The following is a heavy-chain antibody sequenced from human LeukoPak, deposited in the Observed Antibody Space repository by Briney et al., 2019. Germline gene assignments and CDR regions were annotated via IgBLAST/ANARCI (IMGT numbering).Heavy chain of an antibody. J-gene: IGHJ6*02. V-gene: IGHV1-24*01. Sequence: ASVKVSCKVSGYALTELSMHWVRQAPGKGLEWMGGFDPEDGETIYAQKFQGRVTMTEDTSTDTAYMELSSQRSEDTAVYYCAFMVRGGGYYYYGMDGWGQGTTVTVSS. CDR3: AFMVRGGGYYYYGMDG. D-gene: IGHD3-10*01. CDR2: FDPEDGET. CDR1: GYALTELS.